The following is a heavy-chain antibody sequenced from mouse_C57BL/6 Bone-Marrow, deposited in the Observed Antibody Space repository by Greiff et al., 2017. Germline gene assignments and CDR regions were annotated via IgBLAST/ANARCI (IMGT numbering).Heavy chain of an antibody. CDR2: ISDGGSYT. Sequence: VKLMESGGGLLKPGGSLKLSCAASGFTFSSYAMSWVRQTPEKRLEWVATISDGGSYTYYPDNVKGRFTISRDNAKNNLYLQMSHLKSEDTAMYYCARIRGWYFDVWGTGTTVTVSS. CDR3: ARIRGWYFDV. CDR1: GFTFSSYA. J-gene: IGHJ1*03. V-gene: IGHV5-4*03.